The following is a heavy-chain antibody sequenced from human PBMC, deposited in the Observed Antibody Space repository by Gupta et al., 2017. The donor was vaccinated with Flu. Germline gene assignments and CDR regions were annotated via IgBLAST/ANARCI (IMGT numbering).Heavy chain of an antibody. CDR1: GGSISSSNYF. D-gene: IGHD2-15*01. J-gene: IGHJ6*02. Sequence: QLHLQESGPGLVKPSETLSLTCAVSGGSISSSNYFWGWIRQPPGKGLEWIGTIYYSGSTDYNPSLKSRLTISVDTSKNQFSLTLSSVTAADTAVYLCARLSVGYGVDVWRQGTTVTVSS. CDR2: IYYSGST. CDR3: ARLSVGYGVDV. V-gene: IGHV4-39*01.